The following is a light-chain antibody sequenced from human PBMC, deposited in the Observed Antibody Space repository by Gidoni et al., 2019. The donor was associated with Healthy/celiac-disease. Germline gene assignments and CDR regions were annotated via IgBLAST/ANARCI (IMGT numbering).Light chain of an antibody. CDR3: QQRSNWPSVT. J-gene: IGKJ2*01. CDR1: QSISSY. Sequence: EIVLTQSPANLSLSPGERATLSGRANQSISSYLAWYQQKPGQAPRLLIYDASHSATGIPARFSGSGSWTDLTLTISSLEPEDFAVYYCQQRSNWPSVTFGQGTKLEIK. V-gene: IGKV3-11*01. CDR2: DAS.